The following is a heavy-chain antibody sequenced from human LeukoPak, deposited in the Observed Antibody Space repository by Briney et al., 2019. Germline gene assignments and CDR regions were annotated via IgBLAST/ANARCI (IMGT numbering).Heavy chain of an antibody. CDR2: IYRDGNT. CDR3: ARLAALRGFYYYMDV. CDR1: GYSISRGYY. Sequence: SETLSLTCTVSGYSISRGYYCGWIRQLPGKGLEWVANIYRDGNTYYIPSLKSRVTILVDTSKNQFYLRLSSVTAADTAMYYCARLAALRGFYYYMDVWGKGTTVTVSS. D-gene: IGHD6-6*01. V-gene: IGHV4-38-2*02. J-gene: IGHJ6*03.